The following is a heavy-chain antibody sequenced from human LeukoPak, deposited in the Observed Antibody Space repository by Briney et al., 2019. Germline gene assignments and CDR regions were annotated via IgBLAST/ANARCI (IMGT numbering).Heavy chain of an antibody. CDR3: AKDSSSRGWYFEH. V-gene: IGHV3-30-3*01. CDR1: GFTFSSYA. CDR2: ISYDGSNK. Sequence: PGRSLRLSCAASGFTFSSYAMHWVRQAPGKGLEWVAVISYDGSNKYYADSVKGRFTISRDNSKNTLYLQMNSLRAEDTAVYFCAKDSSSRGWYFEHWGQGTLVTVSS. D-gene: IGHD6-19*01. J-gene: IGHJ4*02.